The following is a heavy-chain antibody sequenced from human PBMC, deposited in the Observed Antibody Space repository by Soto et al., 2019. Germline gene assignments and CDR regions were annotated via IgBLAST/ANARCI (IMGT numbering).Heavy chain of an antibody. V-gene: IGHV1-2*02. CDR3: ARNYELSSGWRYYYYGMDV. Sequence: ASVKVSCKASGYTFTGYYMHWVRQAPGQGLEWMGWINPNSGGTNYAQKFQGRVTMTRDTSISTAYMELSRLRSDDTAVYYCARNYELSSGWRYYYYGMDVWGQGTTVTVSS. CDR2: INPNSGGT. CDR1: GYTFTGYY. D-gene: IGHD6-19*01. J-gene: IGHJ6*02.